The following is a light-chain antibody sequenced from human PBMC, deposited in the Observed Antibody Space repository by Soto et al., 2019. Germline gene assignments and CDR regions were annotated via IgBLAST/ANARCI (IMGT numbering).Light chain of an antibody. V-gene: IGLV2-23*02. CDR2: EVN. CDR1: ISDVGSYNL. J-gene: IGLJ1*01. Sequence: QSALTQPASVSGSPGQSITISCTGTISDVGSYNLVSWYQHHPGKAPKLMIYEVNKRPSGVSNRFSGSKSGNTASLTISGLQPEDEADYYCCSFGGSSTYVFGIGTKLTVL. CDR3: CSFGGSSTYV.